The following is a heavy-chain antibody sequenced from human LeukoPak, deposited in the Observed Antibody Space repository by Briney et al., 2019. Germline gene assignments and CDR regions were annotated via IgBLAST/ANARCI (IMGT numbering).Heavy chain of an antibody. CDR3: ARQISCGTQPCDWFDS. Sequence: PSETLSLTCTVSGGSISSGSYYWAWIRQPPGKGLEWIGSISYSGSTYYNPSLKGRDTISVDTSKNQFSLKLSSVTATDTAVYYCARQISCGTQPCDWFDSWGQGTLVTVSS. D-gene: IGHD5-18*01. V-gene: IGHV4-39*01. CDR2: ISYSGST. J-gene: IGHJ5*01. CDR1: GGSISSGSYY.